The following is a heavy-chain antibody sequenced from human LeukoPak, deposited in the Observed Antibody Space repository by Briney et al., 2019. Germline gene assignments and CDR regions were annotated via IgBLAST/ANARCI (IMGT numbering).Heavy chain of an antibody. V-gene: IGHV4-39*07. CDR2: AYYSGGS. CDR1: GGSISSTNYY. D-gene: IGHD3-10*01. J-gene: IGHJ5*02. CDR3: ARGGYYGSGNDFRFDP. Sequence: SETLSLTCTVSGGSISSTNYYWGWIRQPPGKGLEWIGSAYYSGGSYYNASLRSRVTISVDTSKNQFSLKLSSVTPADTAVYYCARGGYYGSGNDFRFDPWGQGTLVTVSS.